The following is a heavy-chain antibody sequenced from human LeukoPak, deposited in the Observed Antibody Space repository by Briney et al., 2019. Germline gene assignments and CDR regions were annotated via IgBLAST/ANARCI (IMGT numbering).Heavy chain of an antibody. J-gene: IGHJ4*02. V-gene: IGHV4-39*01. Sequence: SETLSLTCTVSGGSISSSSYYWGWIRQPPGKGLEWIGSIYYSGSTYYNPSLKSRVTISVDTSKNQFSLKLSSVTAADTAVYYCASHGVGSGWYLDYWGQGTLVTVSS. CDR1: GGSISSSSYY. D-gene: IGHD6-19*01. CDR3: ASHGVGSGWYLDY. CDR2: IYYSGST.